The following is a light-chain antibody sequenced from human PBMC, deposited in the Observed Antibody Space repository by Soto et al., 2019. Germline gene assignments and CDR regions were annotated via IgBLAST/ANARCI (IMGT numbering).Light chain of an antibody. V-gene: IGLV2-14*01. Sequence: QPVLTQPASVSGSPGQSITISCTGTSSDVGGYNYVSWYQQHPGKAPKLMIYEVSNRPSGVANRFSGSKSGNTASLTISGLQAEAEADYYCSSYTSSSTLVVFGGGTQLTVL. CDR1: SSDVGGYNY. CDR2: EVS. J-gene: IGLJ2*01. CDR3: SSYTSSSTLVV.